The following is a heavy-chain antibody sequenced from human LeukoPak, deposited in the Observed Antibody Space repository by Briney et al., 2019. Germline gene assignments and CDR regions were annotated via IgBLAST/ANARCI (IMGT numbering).Heavy chain of an antibody. CDR2: MNPNSGNT. Sequence: ASVKVSCKASGYTFTSYDINWVRQATGQGLEWMGWMNPNSGNTGYAQKFQGRVTITRNTSISTAYMELSSLRSEDTAVYYCARRIAARAKHYYMDVWGKGTTVTVSS. CDR3: ARRIAARAKHYYMDV. J-gene: IGHJ6*03. D-gene: IGHD6-6*01. CDR1: GYTFTSYD. V-gene: IGHV1-8*01.